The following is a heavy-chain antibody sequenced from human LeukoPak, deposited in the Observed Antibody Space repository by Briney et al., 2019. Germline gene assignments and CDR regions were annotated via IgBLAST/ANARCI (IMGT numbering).Heavy chain of an antibody. CDR2: INPNSGGT. CDR3: ARDREGYYDILTGYYGVGAFDI. J-gene: IGHJ3*02. CDR1: GYTFTGYY. D-gene: IGHD3-9*01. V-gene: IGHV1-2*02. Sequence: ASVKVSCKASGYTFTGYYMHWVRQAPGRGLEWMGWINPNSGGTNYAQKFQGRVTMTRDTSISTAYMELSRLRSDDTAVYYCARDREGYYDILTGYYGVGAFDIWGQGTMVTVSS.